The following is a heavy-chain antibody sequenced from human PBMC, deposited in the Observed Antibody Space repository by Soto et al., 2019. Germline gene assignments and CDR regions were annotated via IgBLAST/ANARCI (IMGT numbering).Heavy chain of an antibody. D-gene: IGHD2-2*01. CDR3: ARGETRPSSLSVY. CDR2: INTDGSST. V-gene: IGHV3-74*01. J-gene: IGHJ4*02. CDR1: GFTFSSYW. Sequence: EVQLVESGGGLVQPGGSLRLSCAASGFTFSSYWMHWVRQAPGKGLVWVSRINTDGSSTSYADSVKGRFTISRDNAENTLYLQMNSLTADDTAVDHCARGETRPSSLSVYWGRGTLVTVAS.